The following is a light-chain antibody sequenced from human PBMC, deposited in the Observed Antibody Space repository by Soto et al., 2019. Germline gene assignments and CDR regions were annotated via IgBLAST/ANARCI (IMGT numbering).Light chain of an antibody. CDR2: EVS. V-gene: IGLV2-14*01. CDR1: SSDVGGYNY. Sequence: QSALTQPASVSGSPGQSITISCTGTSSDVGGYNYVYWYQQHPGKAPKLMIYEVSNRPSGVSHRFSGSKSGNTASLTISGLQAEDEADYYCSSYTSSSTLYVFGTGTKVTVL. CDR3: SSYTSSSTLYV. J-gene: IGLJ1*01.